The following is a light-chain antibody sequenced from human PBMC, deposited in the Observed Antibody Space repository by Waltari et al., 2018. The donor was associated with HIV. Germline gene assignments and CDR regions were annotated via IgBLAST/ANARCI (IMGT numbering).Light chain of an antibody. Sequence: QSALTQPASVSGSPGQSITISCTGTSSDVGGYNYVSWYQQHPGKAPQLMIYEVSNRPSGVSNRFSGSKSGKTASLTISGLQAEDEADYYCSSYTSSSTLVFGTGTKVTVL. CDR1: SSDVGGYNY. V-gene: IGLV2-14*01. J-gene: IGLJ1*01. CDR3: SSYTSSSTLV. CDR2: EVS.